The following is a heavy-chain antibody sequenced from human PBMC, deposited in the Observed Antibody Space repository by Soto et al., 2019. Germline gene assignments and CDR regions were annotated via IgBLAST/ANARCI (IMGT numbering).Heavy chain of an antibody. CDR3: ARYSGYDPNRAMPREYYFDY. CDR1: GYSFTTYW. Sequence: PGESLKISCRGFGYSFTTYWIGWVRQMPGKGLEWMGIIYPGDSDTRYSPSFQGQVTFSADKSISTAYMQWSSLKASDTAMYYCARYSGYDPNRAMPREYYFDYWGQGTLVTVSS. CDR2: IYPGDSDT. V-gene: IGHV5-51*01. D-gene: IGHD5-12*01. J-gene: IGHJ4*02.